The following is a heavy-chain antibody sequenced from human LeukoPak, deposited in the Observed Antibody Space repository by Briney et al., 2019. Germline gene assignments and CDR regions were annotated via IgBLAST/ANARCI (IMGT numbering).Heavy chain of an antibody. D-gene: IGHD5-24*01. J-gene: IGHJ4*02. Sequence: GRSLRLSCAASGFTFSSYGMHWVRQAPGKGLEWVAVIWYDGSNKYYADSVKGRFTISRDNSKNTLYLQMNSLRAEDTAVYYCAKDPGDGYFDYWGQGTLVTVSS. V-gene: IGHV3-33*06. CDR1: GFTFSSYG. CDR2: IWYDGSNK. CDR3: AKDPGDGYFDY.